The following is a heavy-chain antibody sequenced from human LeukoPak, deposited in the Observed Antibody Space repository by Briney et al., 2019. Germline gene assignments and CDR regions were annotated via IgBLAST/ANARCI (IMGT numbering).Heavy chain of an antibody. D-gene: IGHD2-15*01. CDR3: ARDSQDCSASTCYFDY. CDR1: GFTFEDYA. V-gene: IGHV3-43D*03. Sequence: QPGGSLRLSCAASGFTFEDYAMHWVRQSPGKGLQWVSFISWDSRSAYYADSVKGRFTISRDNNKKSVFLQMNSLSAEDTAFYYCARDSQDCSASTCYFDYWGQGTLVTVSA. CDR2: ISWDSRSA. J-gene: IGHJ4*02.